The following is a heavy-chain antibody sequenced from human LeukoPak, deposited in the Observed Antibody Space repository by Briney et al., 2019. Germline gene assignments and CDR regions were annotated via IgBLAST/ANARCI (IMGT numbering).Heavy chain of an antibody. V-gene: IGHV4-39*01. CDR2: IYYSGST. Sequence: SETLSLTCTVSGGSISSSSYYWGWIRQPPGKGLEWIGSIYYSGSTYYNPSLKSRVTISVDTSKNQFSLKLSSVTAADTAVYYCARQALRGSGYLDAWGQGTTVTVSS. J-gene: IGHJ6*02. D-gene: IGHD3-22*01. CDR1: GGSISSSSYY. CDR3: ARQALRGSGYLDA.